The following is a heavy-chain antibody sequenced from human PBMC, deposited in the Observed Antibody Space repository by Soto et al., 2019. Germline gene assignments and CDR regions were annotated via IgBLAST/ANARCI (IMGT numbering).Heavy chain of an antibody. D-gene: IGHD2-2*01. CDR2: ISGSGGST. Sequence: GGSLRLSCAASGFTFSSYAMNWVRQAPGKGLEWVSAISGSGGSTYYADSVKGRFTISRDNSKNTLYLQMNSLRAEDTAVYYCAKDGAIVVVPAAIDYYYYYGMDVWGQGTTVTVSS. J-gene: IGHJ6*02. CDR1: GFTFSSYA. V-gene: IGHV3-23*01. CDR3: AKDGAIVVVPAAIDYYYYYGMDV.